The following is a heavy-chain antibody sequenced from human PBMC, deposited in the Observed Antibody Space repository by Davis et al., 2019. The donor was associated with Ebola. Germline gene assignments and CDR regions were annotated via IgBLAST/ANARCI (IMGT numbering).Heavy chain of an antibody. J-gene: IGHJ4*02. Sequence: ASVKVSCKASGYTFTGYYIHWVRQAPGQGLEWMGWINPNSGGTDYAQKFQGRVTMTRDTSISTAYMELSRLRSDDTALYYCARRDNSGWYGFDYWGQGTLLTVSS. V-gene: IGHV1-2*02. CDR1: GYTFTGYY. CDR3: ARRDNSGWYGFDY. D-gene: IGHD6-19*01. CDR2: INPNSGGT.